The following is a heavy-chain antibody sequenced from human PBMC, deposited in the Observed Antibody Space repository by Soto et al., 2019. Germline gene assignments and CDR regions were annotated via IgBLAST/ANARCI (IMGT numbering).Heavy chain of an antibody. CDR3: AGHIYGHAFDI. Sequence: PSETLSLTCTVSGDSISSRYWDWIRQPPGKGLEWIGFIFHDGTSGYNPSLKSRVTMSVDTSKNHFSLRLSSITAADTAVYYCAGHIYGHAFDIWGQGTTVTVSS. D-gene: IGHD2-2*02. J-gene: IGHJ3*02. CDR1: GDSISSRY. CDR2: IFHDGTS. V-gene: IGHV4-59*11.